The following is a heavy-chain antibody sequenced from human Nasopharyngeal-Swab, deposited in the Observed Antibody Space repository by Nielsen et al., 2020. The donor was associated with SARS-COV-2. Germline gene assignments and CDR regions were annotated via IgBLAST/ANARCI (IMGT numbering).Heavy chain of an antibody. CDR3: AGATRLDF. V-gene: IGHV3-23*01. CDR2: IGGSGVTT. Sequence: GESLKISCAASGFTFSTYAMSWVRQAPGTGMERVASIGGSGVTTYYADSVKGRFTISRDNAKNTLYLQMNSLRAEDTAVYYCAGATRLDFWGQGSLVTVSS. J-gene: IGHJ4*02. CDR1: GFTFSTYA. D-gene: IGHD1-26*01.